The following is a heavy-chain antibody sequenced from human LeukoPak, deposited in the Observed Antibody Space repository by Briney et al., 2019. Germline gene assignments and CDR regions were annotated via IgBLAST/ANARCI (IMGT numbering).Heavy chain of an antibody. Sequence: GGSRRLSCAASGFTFSSYAMSWVRQAPGKGLEWVSAISGSGGSTNYADSVKGRFTIPRDNSKNTLYLQMNSLRAEDTAVFYCAKTGVGYCTGGSCSAADYWGQGTLVTVSS. V-gene: IGHV3-23*01. CDR1: GFTFSSYA. J-gene: IGHJ4*02. CDR3: AKTGVGYCTGGSCSAADY. D-gene: IGHD2-15*01. CDR2: ISGSGGST.